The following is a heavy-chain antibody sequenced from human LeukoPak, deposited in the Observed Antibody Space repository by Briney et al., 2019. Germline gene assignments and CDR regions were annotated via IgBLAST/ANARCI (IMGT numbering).Heavy chain of an antibody. D-gene: IGHD3-22*01. CDR2: INPNSGGT. Sequence: GASVKVSCKASGYTFTGYYMHWVRQAPGQGLEWMGWINPNSGGTNYAQKFQGRVTVTRDTSISTAYMELSRLRSDDTAVYYCARVPSYYYDSSGYLPLDYWGQGTLVTVSS. CDR3: ARVPSYYYDSSGYLPLDY. CDR1: GYTFTGYY. J-gene: IGHJ4*02. V-gene: IGHV1-2*02.